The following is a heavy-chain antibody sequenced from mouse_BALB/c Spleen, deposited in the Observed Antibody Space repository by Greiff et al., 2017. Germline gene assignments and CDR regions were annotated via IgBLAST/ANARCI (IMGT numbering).Heavy chain of an antibody. J-gene: IGHJ3*01. CDR3: ARCDGYYGFAY. D-gene: IGHD2-3*01. Sequence: EVKLQESGPGLVKPSQSLSLTCTVTGYSITSDYAWNWIRQFPGNKLEWMGYISYSGSTSYNPSLKSRISITRDTSKNQFFLQLNSVTTEDTATYYCARCDGYYGFAYWGQGTLVTVSA. V-gene: IGHV3-2*02. CDR2: ISYSGST. CDR1: GYSITSDYA.